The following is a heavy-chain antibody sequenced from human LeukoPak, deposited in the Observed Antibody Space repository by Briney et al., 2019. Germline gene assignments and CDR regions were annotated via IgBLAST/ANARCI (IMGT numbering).Heavy chain of an antibody. J-gene: IGHJ4*02. V-gene: IGHV3-23*01. CDR3: AKSGDNWNYDADY. CDR2: ISGSGGST. Sequence: PSETLSLTCTVSGGSISSGGYYWSWVRQAPGKGLEWVSAISGSGGSTYYADSVKGRFTISRDNSKNTLYLQMNSLRAEDTAVYYCAKSGDNWNYDADYWGQGTLVTVSS. D-gene: IGHD1-7*01. CDR1: GGSISSGGYY.